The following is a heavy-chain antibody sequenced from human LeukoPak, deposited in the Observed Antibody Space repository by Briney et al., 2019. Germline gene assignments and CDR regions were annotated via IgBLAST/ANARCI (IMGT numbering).Heavy chain of an antibody. V-gene: IGHV1-2*02. J-gene: IGHJ6*03. CDR3: ARGGMIVGARHYYYMDV. D-gene: IGHD1-26*01. CDR2: INHNSGGT. CDR1: GYTFTGYY. Sequence: ASVKVSCKASGYTFTGYYMHWVRQAPGQGLEWMGWINHNSGGTNYAQKFQGRVTMTRDTSISTAYMELSRLRSDDTAVYYCARGGMIVGARHYYYMDVWGKGTTVTVSS.